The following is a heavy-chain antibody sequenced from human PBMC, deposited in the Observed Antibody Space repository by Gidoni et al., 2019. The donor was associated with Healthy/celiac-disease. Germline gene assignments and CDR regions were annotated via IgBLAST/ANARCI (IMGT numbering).Heavy chain of an antibody. CDR1: GGTFSSYA. V-gene: IGHV1-69*01. Sequence: QVQLVQSVAEVKKPGSSVKVSCKASGGTFSSYAISWVRQAPGQGLEWMGGIIPIFGTANYAQKFQGRVTITADESTSTAYMELSSLRSEDTAVYYCARRSQGWYYDSSGYLDAFDIWGQGTMVTVSS. CDR2: IIPIFGTA. CDR3: ARRSQGWYYDSSGYLDAFDI. D-gene: IGHD3-22*01. J-gene: IGHJ3*02.